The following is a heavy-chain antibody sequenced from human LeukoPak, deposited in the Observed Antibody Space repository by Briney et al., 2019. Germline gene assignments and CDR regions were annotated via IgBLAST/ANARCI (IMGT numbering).Heavy chain of an antibody. CDR1: GFTVSNNF. CDR3: ARGLNTVTQIMTY. D-gene: IGHD4-17*01. CDR2: LYSDGTT. V-gene: IGHV3-66*02. J-gene: IGHJ4*02. Sequence: GGSLRLSCAASGFTVSNNFMSWVRQAPAKGQEWVSILYSDGTTLYSDSVKGRFSISRDNSKNTLYLHMSNLRTEDTAIYYCARGLNTVTQIMTYWGQGTLVTVFS.